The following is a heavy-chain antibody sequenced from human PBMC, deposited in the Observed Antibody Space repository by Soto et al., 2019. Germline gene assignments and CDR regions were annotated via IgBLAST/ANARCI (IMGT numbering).Heavy chain of an antibody. CDR1: GGSISSGGYY. D-gene: IGHD2-8*02. V-gene: IGHV4-31*03. CDR2: IYYSGST. J-gene: IGHJ5*02. CDR3: ASVRVGNWFDP. Sequence: SETLSLTCTVSGGSISSGGYYWSWIRQHPGKGLEWIGYIYYSGSTYYNPSLKSRVTISVDTSKNQFSLKLSSVTAADTAAYYCASVRVGNWFDPWGQGTLVTVSS.